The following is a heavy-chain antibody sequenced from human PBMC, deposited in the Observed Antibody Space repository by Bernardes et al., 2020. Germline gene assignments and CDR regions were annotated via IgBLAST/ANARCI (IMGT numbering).Heavy chain of an antibody. D-gene: IGHD3-9*01. CDR2: ISSSSSTI. CDR3: ARVLGYDILTGYYNVSLSGDYYYGMDV. J-gene: IGHJ6*02. Sequence: GGSLRLSCAASGFTFRSYSMNWVRQAPGQGLEWVSYISSSSSTIYYADSVKGRFTISRDNAKNSLYLQMNSLRAEDTAVYYCARVLGYDILTGYYNVSLSGDYYYGMDVWGQGTTVTVSS. CDR1: GFTFRSYS. V-gene: IGHV3-48*01.